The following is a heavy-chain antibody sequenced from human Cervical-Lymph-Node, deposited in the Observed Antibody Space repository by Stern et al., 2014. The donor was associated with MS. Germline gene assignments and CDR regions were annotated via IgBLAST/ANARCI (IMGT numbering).Heavy chain of an antibody. CDR2: ISAYYGLT. Sequence: VQLVESGGEVKKPGASVKVSCKPSGYTFTTYGISWVRQAPGQGLQRMGWISAYYGLTTYAQHLQGRGPMTVATATRTAYMELRKLRSDDTAVYYCVREAEVARVGFFGYWGQGSLVTVSS. CDR1: GYTFTTYG. D-gene: IGHD3-3*01. J-gene: IGHJ4*02. CDR3: VREAEVARVGFFGY. V-gene: IGHV1-18*04.